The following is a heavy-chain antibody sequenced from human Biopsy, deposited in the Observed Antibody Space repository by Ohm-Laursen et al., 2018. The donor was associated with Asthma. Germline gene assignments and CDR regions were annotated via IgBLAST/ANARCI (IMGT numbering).Heavy chain of an antibody. CDR3: AKGGGDIVVVISATTLDY. D-gene: IGHD2-15*01. Sequence: SLRLSCTATGFTFSSYAMNWVRQAPGKGLEWVSTVSGSGGNTYYADSVKGRFTIFRDISKNTLYLQINSLRAEDTAVYYCAKGGGDIVVVISATTLDYWGQGALVTVSS. V-gene: IGHV3-23*01. CDR2: VSGSGGNT. J-gene: IGHJ4*02. CDR1: GFTFSSYA.